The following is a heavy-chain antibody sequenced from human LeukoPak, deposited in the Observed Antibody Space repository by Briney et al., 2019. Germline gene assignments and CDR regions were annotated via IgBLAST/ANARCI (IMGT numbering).Heavy chain of an antibody. CDR2: INPNSGGT. D-gene: IGHD3-10*01. CDR1: GYTFTGYY. Sequence: ASVKVSCKASGYTFTGYYMHWVRQAPGQGLEWMGRINPNSGGTNYAQKFQGRVTMTRDTSISTAYMELSRLRSDDTAVYYCARLFIGAGGYYEFDFWGQGTLITVSS. CDR3: ARLFIGAGGYYEFDF. J-gene: IGHJ4*02. V-gene: IGHV1-2*06.